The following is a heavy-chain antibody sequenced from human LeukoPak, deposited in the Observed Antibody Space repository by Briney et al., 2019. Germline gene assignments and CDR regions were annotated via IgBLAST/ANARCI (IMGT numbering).Heavy chain of an antibody. V-gene: IGHV3-11*01. Sequence: PGGSLRLSCAASGFTFSDSYMSWIRQVPGKGLEWISYISSSGGTIYYADSVKGRFTISRDNSKNTLYLQMNSLRAEDTAVYYCAKGRYGSGRYYFDYWGQGTLVTVSS. D-gene: IGHD3-10*01. CDR3: AKGRYGSGRYYFDY. CDR1: GFTFSDSY. J-gene: IGHJ4*02. CDR2: ISSSGGTI.